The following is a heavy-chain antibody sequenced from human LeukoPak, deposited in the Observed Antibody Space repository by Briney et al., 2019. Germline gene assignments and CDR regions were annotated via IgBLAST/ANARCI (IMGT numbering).Heavy chain of an antibody. J-gene: IGHJ3*02. D-gene: IGHD3-22*01. CDR2: IHPNTGGT. CDR3: ASEYKYDSSGANAFDI. CDR1: GGTFSSYA. V-gene: IGHV1-2*02. Sequence: ASVKVSCKASGGTFSSYAISWVRQAPGQGLEWMGWIHPNTGGTEYAQNFQGRVTMTRDTSSSTAYMELSSLRSADTAVYYCASEYKYDSSGANAFDIWGQGTMVTVSS.